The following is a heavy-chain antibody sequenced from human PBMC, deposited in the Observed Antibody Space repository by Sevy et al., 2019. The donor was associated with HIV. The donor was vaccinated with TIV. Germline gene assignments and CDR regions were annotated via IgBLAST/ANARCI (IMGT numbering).Heavy chain of an antibody. CDR3: AREGCTKPHDY. CDR1: GFTFSKYS. D-gene: IGHD2-8*01. CDR2: LSFGCGEI. Sequence: GGSLRLSCAASGFTFSKYSMSWVRQPPGKGLEWVSTLSFGCGEINHADSVKGWFTISRDNSKNSLYLQMNNLRAEDTAVYYCAREGCTKPHDYWGQRTLVTVSS. V-gene: IGHV3-23*01. J-gene: IGHJ4*02.